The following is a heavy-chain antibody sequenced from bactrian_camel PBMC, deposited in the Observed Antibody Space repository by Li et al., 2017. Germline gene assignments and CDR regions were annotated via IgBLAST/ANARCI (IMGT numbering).Heavy chain of an antibody. Sequence: VQLVESGGGLVQSGGSLRLSCAASGGSYCMGWFRQSPGREREGVAAILRDGSTSYADSVKGRFTISRDNAKNTLYLQMTSLKTEDTAVYYCAAGGMTSVRNLGDHYNFWGQGTQVTVS. J-gene: IGHJ4*01. CDR3: AAGGMTSVRNLGDHYNF. CDR2: ILRDGST. D-gene: IGHD1*01. CDR1: GGSYC. V-gene: IGHV3S53*01.